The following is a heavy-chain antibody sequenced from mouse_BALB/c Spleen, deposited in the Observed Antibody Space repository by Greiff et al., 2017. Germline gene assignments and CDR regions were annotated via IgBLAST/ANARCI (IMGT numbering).Heavy chain of an antibody. CDR3: ARDGNGDY. CDR2: ISSGGGST. D-gene: IGHD2-1*01. CDR1: GFAFSSYD. V-gene: IGHV5-12-1*01. J-gene: IGHJ2*01. Sequence: LVESGGGLVKPGGSLKLSCAASGFAFSSYDMSWVRQTPEKRLEWVAYISSGGGSTYYPDTVKGRFTISRDNAKNTLYLQMSSLKSEDTAMYYCARDGNGDYWGQGTTLTVSS.